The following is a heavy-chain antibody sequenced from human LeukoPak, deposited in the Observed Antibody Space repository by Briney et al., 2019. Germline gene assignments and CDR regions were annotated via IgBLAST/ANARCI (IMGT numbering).Heavy chain of an antibody. CDR3: AKDRDYDFWSGYYWDN. V-gene: IGHV3-23*01. D-gene: IGHD3-3*01. Sequence: TGGSLRLSCAVSGFTFSSYAMSWVRQAPGRGLEWVSSISGSGGSTYYADSVKGRFTISRDNSKDTLYLQMHSLRGEDTAVYFCAKDRDYDFWSGYYWDNWGQGTLVTVSS. CDR1: GFTFSSYA. CDR2: ISGSGGST. J-gene: IGHJ4*02.